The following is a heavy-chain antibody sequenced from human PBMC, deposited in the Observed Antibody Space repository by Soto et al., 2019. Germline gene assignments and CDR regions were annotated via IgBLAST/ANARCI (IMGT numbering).Heavy chain of an antibody. D-gene: IGHD3-10*01. V-gene: IGHV3-74*01. CDR3: ARGGFSGSGSYIQGDY. Sequence: GGSLRLSCAASGFTFSNYWMHWVRQAPGKGLVWVSRIKSDGSSISYADSVKGRFTISGDNARNTLYLQMNSLRAEDTAVYYCARGGFSGSGSYIQGDYWGQGTLVTVSS. CDR2: IKSDGSSI. CDR1: GFTFSNYW. J-gene: IGHJ4*02.